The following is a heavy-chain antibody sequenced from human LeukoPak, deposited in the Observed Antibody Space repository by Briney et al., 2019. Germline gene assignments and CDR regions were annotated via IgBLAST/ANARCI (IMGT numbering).Heavy chain of an antibody. CDR3: ARDPDGWWAYSSGYLGY. J-gene: IGHJ4*02. CDR2: IIPIFGTA. CDR1: GYTFTSYG. V-gene: IGHV1-69*06. D-gene: IGHD3-22*01. Sequence: AASVKVSCKASGYTFTSYGISWVRQAPGQGLEWMGGIIPIFGTANYAQKFQGRVTITADKSTSTAYMELSSLRSEDTAVYYCARDPDGWWAYSSGYLGYWGQGTLVTVSS.